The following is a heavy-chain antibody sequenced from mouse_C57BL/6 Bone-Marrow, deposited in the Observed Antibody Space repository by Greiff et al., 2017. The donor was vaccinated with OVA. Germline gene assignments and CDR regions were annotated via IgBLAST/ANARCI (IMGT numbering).Heavy chain of an antibody. D-gene: IGHD5-1*01. CDR3: AREYDCAMDY. CDR1: GFSLSTSGMG. J-gene: IGHJ4*01. V-gene: IGHV8-12*01. CDR2: LSWDDDK. Sequence: QVTLKESGPGILQSSQTLSLTCSFSGFSLSTSGMGVSWIRQPSGKGLEWLAHLSWDDDKRSNPSLKSRLTISKATSRNQVFRKITSVDTADTATYYCAREYDCAMDYWGQGTSVTVSS.